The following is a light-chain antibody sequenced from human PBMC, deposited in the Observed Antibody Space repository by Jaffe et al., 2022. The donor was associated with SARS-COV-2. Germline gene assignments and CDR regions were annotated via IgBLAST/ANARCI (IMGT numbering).Light chain of an antibody. V-gene: IGLV2-8*01. CDR2: EVN. CDR1: SRDVGGSNS. J-gene: IGLJ1*01. Sequence: QSALTQPPSASGSPGQSVTISCTGTSRDVGGSNSVSWYQQHPGKAPKLMIYEVNKRPSGVPDRFSGSKSGNAASLTVSGLQAEDEADYYCSSDAGNSYVFGGGTKVTVL. CDR3: SSDAGNSYV.